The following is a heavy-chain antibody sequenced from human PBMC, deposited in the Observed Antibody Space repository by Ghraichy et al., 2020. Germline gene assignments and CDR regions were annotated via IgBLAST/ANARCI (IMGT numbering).Heavy chain of an antibody. CDR1: GLTFDDYS. Sequence: GGSLRLSCAASGLTFDDYSMHWVRQAPGKGLEWVSLITWNGGSTYYADSVKGRFTASRDNSKNSLYLQMNSLRTEDTALYYCAAVYYYYSSGFFLYWGHGTLVTVDS. J-gene: IGHJ4*01. V-gene: IGHV3-43*01. CDR3: AAVYYYYSSGFFLY. CDR2: ITWNGGST. D-gene: IGHD3-22*01.